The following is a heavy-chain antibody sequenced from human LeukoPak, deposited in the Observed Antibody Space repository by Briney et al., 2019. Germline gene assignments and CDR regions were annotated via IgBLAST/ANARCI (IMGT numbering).Heavy chain of an antibody. CDR1: GFTFSSYG. J-gene: IGHJ4*02. V-gene: IGHV3-7*03. D-gene: IGHD1-26*01. Sequence: GGSLRLSCAASGFTFSSYGMHWVRQAPGKGLEWVANIKQDGSEKYYVDSVKGRFTISRDNAYNSLHLQMSSLRADDTAVYYCARQGSTWWDPFDFWGQGTLVTVSS. CDR2: IKQDGSEK. CDR3: ARQGSTWWDPFDF.